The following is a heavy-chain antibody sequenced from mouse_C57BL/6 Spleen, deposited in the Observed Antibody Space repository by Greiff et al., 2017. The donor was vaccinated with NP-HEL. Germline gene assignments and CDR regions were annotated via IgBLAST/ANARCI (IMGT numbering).Heavy chain of an antibody. V-gene: IGHV1-55*01. Sequence: QVQLQQPGAELVKPGASVKMSCKASGYTFTSYWITWVKQRPGQGLEWIGDIYPGSGSTNYNEKFKSKATLTVDTPSSTAYMQLSSLTSEDSAVYYCARSVDMIYYGNPFAYWGQGTLVTVSA. CDR3: ARSVDMIYYGNPFAY. CDR2: IYPGSGST. J-gene: IGHJ3*01. D-gene: IGHD2-1*01. CDR1: GYTFTSYW.